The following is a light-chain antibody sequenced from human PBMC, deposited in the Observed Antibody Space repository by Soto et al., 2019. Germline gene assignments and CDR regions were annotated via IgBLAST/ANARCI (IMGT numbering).Light chain of an antibody. CDR2: AAS. J-gene: IGKJ1*01. V-gene: IGKV1-6*01. Sequence: AIQMTRSPSSLSASVGDRVTITCRASQGIRNDLGWYQQKPGKAPNLLIFAASSLQSGVPSRFSGSGSGTDFTLTISSLQPEDFATYFCLQDHNYPFTFGQGTRVEIK. CDR1: QGIRND. CDR3: LQDHNYPFT.